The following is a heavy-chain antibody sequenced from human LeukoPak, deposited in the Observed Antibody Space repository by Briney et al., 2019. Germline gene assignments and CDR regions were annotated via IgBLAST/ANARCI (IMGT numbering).Heavy chain of an antibody. J-gene: IGHJ3*02. CDR3: ARDLEGKDAFDI. V-gene: IGHV1-58*02. CDR1: GFTFTSSA. CDR2: IVVGSGNT. Sequence: GTSVKVSCKASGFTFTSSAMQWVRQARGQRLEWIGWIVVGSGNTNYAQKFQERVTITRDMSTSTAYMELSSLRSEDAAVYYCARDLEGKDAFDIWGQGTMVTVSS. D-gene: IGHD1-1*01.